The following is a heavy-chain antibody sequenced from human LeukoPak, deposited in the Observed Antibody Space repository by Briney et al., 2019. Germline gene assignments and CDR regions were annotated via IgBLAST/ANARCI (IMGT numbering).Heavy chain of an antibody. CDR1: GGSISSYY. J-gene: IGHJ6*02. CDR2: IYYSGST. Sequence: SETLSLTCTVSGGSISSYYWSWIRQPPGKGLEWIGYIYYSGSTNYNPSLKSRVTISVDTSKNQFSLKLSSVTAADTAVYYCASSTSWSGYYYYGMDVWGQGTTVTVSS. V-gene: IGHV4-59*08. D-gene: IGHD6-13*01. CDR3: ASSTSWSGYYYYGMDV.